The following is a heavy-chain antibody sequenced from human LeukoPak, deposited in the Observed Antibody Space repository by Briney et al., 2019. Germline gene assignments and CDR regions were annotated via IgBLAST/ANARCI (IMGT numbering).Heavy chain of an antibody. Sequence: PGGSLRLSCAASGFTFSSYSMNWVRQAPGKELEWVSSISSSSSYIYYADSVKGRFTISRDNAKNSLYLQMNSLRAEDTAVYYCASTDSSGWYVWDYWGQGTLVTVSS. D-gene: IGHD6-19*01. CDR1: GFTFSSYS. V-gene: IGHV3-21*01. CDR2: ISSSSSYI. CDR3: ASTDSSGWYVWDY. J-gene: IGHJ4*02.